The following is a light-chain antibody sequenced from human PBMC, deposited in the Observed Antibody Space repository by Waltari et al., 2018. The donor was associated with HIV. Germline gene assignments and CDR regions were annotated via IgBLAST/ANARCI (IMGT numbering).Light chain of an antibody. CDR2: DTS. CDR1: TGAVTSAHY. CDR3: LLSYNGARNWV. Sequence: QAVVTQEPSLTVSPGGTVTLTCGSSTGAVTSAHYPSWFQQKPGQAPRTLIEDTSGQHAWRPARFSGSRLGGKAARTLSGAQPEDEAEYYCLLSYNGARNWVFGGGTKLTVL. J-gene: IGLJ3*02. V-gene: IGLV7-46*01.